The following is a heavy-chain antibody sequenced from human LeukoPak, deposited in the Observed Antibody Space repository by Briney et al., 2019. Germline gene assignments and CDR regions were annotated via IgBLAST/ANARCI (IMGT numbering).Heavy chain of an antibody. D-gene: IGHD3-22*01. CDR3: AKDARIGGYYMDV. J-gene: IGHJ6*02. CDR1: GFTFSSYG. CDR2: ISYDGTNK. V-gene: IGHV3-30*18. Sequence: GGSLRLSCAVSGFTFSSYGMHWVRQAPGKGLEWMAVISYDGTNKYYADSVKGRFTISRDNSKNTLYLQMNSLRPEDTAVYYCAKDARIGGYYMDVWGQGTTVTVSS.